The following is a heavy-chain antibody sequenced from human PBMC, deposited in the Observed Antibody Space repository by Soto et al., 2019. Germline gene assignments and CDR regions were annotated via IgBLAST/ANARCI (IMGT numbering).Heavy chain of an antibody. D-gene: IGHD3-22*01. Sequence: ASVKVSCKASGYTFTSYYMHWVRQAPGQGLGWMGIINPSGGSTSYAQKFQGRVTMTRDTSTSTVYMELSSLRSEDTAVYYCANQDYYDSSGYSPAEYFQHWGQGTLVTVPQ. CDR2: INPSGGST. V-gene: IGHV1-46*03. J-gene: IGHJ1*01. CDR3: ANQDYYDSSGYSPAEYFQH. CDR1: GYTFTSYY.